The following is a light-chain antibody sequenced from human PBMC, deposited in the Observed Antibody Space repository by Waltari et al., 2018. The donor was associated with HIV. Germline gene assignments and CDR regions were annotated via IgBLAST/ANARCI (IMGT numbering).Light chain of an antibody. CDR3: LQALQTPFT. V-gene: IGKV2-28*01. CDR2: LGS. Sequence: DIVMTQSPLSLPVTPGEPASIPCRSSQSLLHSNGYNYLDWYLEKPGQSPQLLVYLGSNRACGVPERFSGSGSGTDFTLKISRVEAEDVGVYYCLQALQTPFTFGPGTKVDI. CDR1: QSLLHSNGYNY. J-gene: IGKJ3*01.